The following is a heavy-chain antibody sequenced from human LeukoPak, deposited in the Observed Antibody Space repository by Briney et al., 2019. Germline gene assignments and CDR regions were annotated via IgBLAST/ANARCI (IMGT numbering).Heavy chain of an antibody. CDR3: ATDRGGGYNYFDS. CDR2: FYPEDGET. CDR1: GYTLTELS. D-gene: IGHD5-24*01. V-gene: IGHV1-24*01. Sequence: ASVKVSCEVSGYTLTELSMHWVRQAPGTGLEWMGGFYPEDGETMYAQKFQGRVTMTEDTSTDTAYMELSSLRSEDTAVYYCATDRGGGYNYFDSWGQGTLVTVSS. J-gene: IGHJ4*02.